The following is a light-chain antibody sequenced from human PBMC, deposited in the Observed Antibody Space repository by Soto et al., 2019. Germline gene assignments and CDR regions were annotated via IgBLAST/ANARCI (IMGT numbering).Light chain of an antibody. CDR3: QQFSSYPLT. J-gene: IGKJ4*01. CDR2: GAS. CDR1: QSVSSSY. Sequence: EIVMTQSPATLSLSPWERATLFCRASQSVSSSYLSWYQQKPGQAPRLLIYGASNRATGIPDRFSGSGSGTDFTLTISRLEPEDFAVYYCQQFSSYPLTFGGGTKVDIK. V-gene: IGKV3-20*01.